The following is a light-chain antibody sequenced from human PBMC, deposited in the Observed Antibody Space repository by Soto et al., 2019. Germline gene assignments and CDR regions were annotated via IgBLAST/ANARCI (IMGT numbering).Light chain of an antibody. CDR1: QSVSSY. V-gene: IGKV3-11*01. CDR3: QQRSNWPPFT. CDR2: DAS. J-gene: IGKJ5*01. Sequence: EIVWTQSPGTLSLSPGERATLSCRSSQSVSSYYLAWYQQKPGQAPRLLIYDASNRATDIPARFSGSGSGTDFTLTISSLEPEDFAVYYCQQRSNWPPFTFGQGTRLEIK.